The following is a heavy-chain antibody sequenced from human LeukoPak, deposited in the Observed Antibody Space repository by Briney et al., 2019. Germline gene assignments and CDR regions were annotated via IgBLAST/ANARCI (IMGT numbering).Heavy chain of an antibody. J-gene: IGHJ6*02. D-gene: IGHD6-6*01. Sequence: SETLSLTCTVSGGSISSYYWSWIRQPPGKGLEGIGYIYYSRSTNYNPSLKSRVTISVDTSKNQFSLKLSSVTAADTAVYYCARDRGSSEVYYYYYGMDVWGQGTTVTVSS. V-gene: IGHV4-59*01. CDR3: ARDRGSSEVYYYYYGMDV. CDR2: IYYSRST. CDR1: GGSISSYY.